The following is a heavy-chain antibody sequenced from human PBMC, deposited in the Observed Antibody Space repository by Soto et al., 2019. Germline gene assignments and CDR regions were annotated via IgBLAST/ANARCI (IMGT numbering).Heavy chain of an antibody. CDR1: GGSVSSYY. J-gene: IGHJ5*02. V-gene: IGHV4-59*02. CDR3: ARGPTSNWFEP. Sequence: SETLSLTCTVSGGSVSSYYWSWIRQPPGRGLEWIGYVYYSGNINYNPSLRSRLSISIDASKNQFSLKLSSVTAADTAVYYCARGPTSNWFEPWGQGALVTVSS. CDR2: VYYSGNI.